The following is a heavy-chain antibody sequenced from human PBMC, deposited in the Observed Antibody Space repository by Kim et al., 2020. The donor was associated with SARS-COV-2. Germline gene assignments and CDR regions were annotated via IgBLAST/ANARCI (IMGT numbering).Heavy chain of an antibody. CDR1: GGSISSSSYY. D-gene: IGHD6-13*01. Sequence: SETLSLTCTVSGGSISSSSYYWGWIRQPPGKGLEWIGSIYYSGSTYYNPSLKSRVTISVDTSKNQFSLKLSSVTAADTAVYYCARLGSSSQIDYWGQGT. CDR2: IYYSGST. V-gene: IGHV4-39*01. CDR3: ARLGSSSQIDY. J-gene: IGHJ4*02.